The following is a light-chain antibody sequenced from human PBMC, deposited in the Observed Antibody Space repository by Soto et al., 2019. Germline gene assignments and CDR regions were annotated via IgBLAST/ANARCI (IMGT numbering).Light chain of an antibody. J-gene: IGLJ1*01. V-gene: IGLV2-8*01. CDR3: NSYAGRNNYV. CDR1: SSDVGGYNF. CDR2: EVH. Sequence: QSVLTQPPSASGSPGQSVTISCTGTSSDVGGYNFVSWYQQHPGKAPKLMIYEVHKRPSGVPDRFSGSKSGNTASLTVSGLQAEDEADYYCNSYAGRNNYVFGTGTKVTVL.